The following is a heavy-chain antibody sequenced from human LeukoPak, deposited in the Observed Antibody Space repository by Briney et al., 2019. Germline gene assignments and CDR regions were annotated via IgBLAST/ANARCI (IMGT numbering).Heavy chain of an antibody. D-gene: IGHD1-26*01. CDR1: GYTFTSYD. CDR2: MKPNSGNT. CDR3: ARTRGRDSYHYYYYMDV. V-gene: IGHV1-8*01. Sequence: ASVKVSCKASGYTFTSYDIHWVRQATGQGLEWMGWMKPNSGNTGYAQKFQGRVTTTKNTSISTVYMELSSLRSEDTAVYYCARTRGRDSYHYYYYMDVWGKGTTVTVSS. J-gene: IGHJ6*03.